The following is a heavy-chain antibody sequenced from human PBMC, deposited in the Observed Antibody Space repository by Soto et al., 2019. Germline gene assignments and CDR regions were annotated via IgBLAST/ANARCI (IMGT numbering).Heavy chain of an antibody. Sequence: QVQLVESGGGVVQPGRSLRLSCGASGFTFRSYGMSWVRQTQGKGLEWLAIIRYDGSKEYYADSVKGRFSISRDNSKNTLDLQMNSLRAEDSAVYYCARDRTYYGSGAVGMDVWGQGTTVTVSS. J-gene: IGHJ6*02. CDR1: GFTFRSYG. CDR2: IRYDGSKE. CDR3: ARDRTYYGSGAVGMDV. V-gene: IGHV3-33*01. D-gene: IGHD3-10*01.